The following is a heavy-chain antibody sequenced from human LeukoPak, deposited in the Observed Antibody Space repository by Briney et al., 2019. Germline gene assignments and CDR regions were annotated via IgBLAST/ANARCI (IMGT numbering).Heavy chain of an antibody. V-gene: IGHV3-23*01. CDR2: ISGSGGST. J-gene: IGHJ4*02. D-gene: IGHD6-13*01. Sequence: GGTLRLSCAASGFTFSSYGMSWVRQAPGKGLEWVSAISGSGGSTYYADSVKGRFTISRDNSKNMLYLQMNSLRAEDTAVYYCAKRQGRAAPAFDYWGQGTLVTVSS. CDR3: AKRQGRAAPAFDY. CDR1: GFTFSSYG.